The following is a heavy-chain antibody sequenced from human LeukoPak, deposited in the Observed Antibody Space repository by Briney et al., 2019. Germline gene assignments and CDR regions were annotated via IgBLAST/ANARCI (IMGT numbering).Heavy chain of an antibody. Sequence: ASVKVSXKASGYTFTGYYMHWVRQAPGQGLEWMGWISAYNGNTNYAQKLQGRVTMTTDTSTSTAYMELRSLRSDDTAVYYCARSVAGFDYWGQGTLVTVSS. CDR2: ISAYNGNT. J-gene: IGHJ4*02. D-gene: IGHD6-19*01. CDR1: GYTFTGYY. CDR3: ARSVAGFDY. V-gene: IGHV1-18*04.